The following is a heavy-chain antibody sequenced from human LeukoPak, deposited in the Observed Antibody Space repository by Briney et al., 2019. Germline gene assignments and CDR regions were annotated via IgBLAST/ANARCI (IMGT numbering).Heavy chain of an antibody. CDR3: ARGEYSSGWYPYYYYYMDV. V-gene: IGHV1-8*01. J-gene: IGHJ6*03. CDR2: MNPNSGNT. D-gene: IGHD6-19*01. Sequence: ASVKVSCKACGYIFTRYDIKWVRQATGQGREWMGWMNPNSGNTGYAQKFQGRVTMTRNTSISTAYMELSRLRSEDTAVYYCARGEYSSGWYPYYYYYMDVWGKGTTVTVSS. CDR1: GYIFTRYD.